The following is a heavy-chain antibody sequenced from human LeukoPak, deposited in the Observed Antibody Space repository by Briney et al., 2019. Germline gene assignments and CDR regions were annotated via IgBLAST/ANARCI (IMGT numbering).Heavy chain of an antibody. CDR1: GYTFTGYY. V-gene: IGHV1-2*04. CDR2: INPNSGGT. J-gene: IGHJ4*02. Sequence: ASVKVSCKASGYTFTGYYMHWVRQAPGQGLEWMGWINPNSGGTNYAQKFQGWVTMTRDTSISTAYMELSRLRSDDTAVYYCARDRILGGYCTNGVCYIEDYWGQGTLVTVSS. D-gene: IGHD2-8*01. CDR3: ARDRILGGYCTNGVCYIEDY.